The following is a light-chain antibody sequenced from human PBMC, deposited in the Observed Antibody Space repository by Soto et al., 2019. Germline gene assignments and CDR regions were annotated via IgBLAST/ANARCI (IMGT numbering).Light chain of an antibody. CDR2: AAS. Sequence: AIRMTQSPSSLSASTGDRVTITCRASQGMSSYLAWYQQKPGKAPKLLIYAASTLQSGVPSRFSGSGSGTDFTLTISCLQSEDFATYFCQRYYSYPTFGPGTKVDIK. CDR3: QRYYSYPT. V-gene: IGKV1-8*01. CDR1: QGMSSY. J-gene: IGKJ3*01.